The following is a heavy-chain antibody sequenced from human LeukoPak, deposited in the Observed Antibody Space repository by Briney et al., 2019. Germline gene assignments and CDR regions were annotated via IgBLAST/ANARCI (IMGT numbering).Heavy chain of an antibody. CDR1: GFTFSNYA. J-gene: IGHJ4*02. Sequence: GGSLRLSCTAPGFTFSNYAMSWVRQAPGKGLEWVSTISGSDGSTYYADSVKGRFTISRDNSKNTLYLQMNSLRVEDTAIYYRAKGRGYCTGGSCYSDYWGQGTLVTVSS. V-gene: IGHV3-23*01. CDR2: ISGSDGST. D-gene: IGHD2-15*01. CDR3: AKGRGYCTGGSCYSDY.